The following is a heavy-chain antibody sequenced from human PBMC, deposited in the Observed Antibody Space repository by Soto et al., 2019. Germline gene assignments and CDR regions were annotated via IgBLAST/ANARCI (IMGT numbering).Heavy chain of an antibody. CDR1: GYTFPSYG. D-gene: IGHD6-6*01. J-gene: IGHJ4*02. Sequence: SEKVACKASGYTFPSYGISWVRQAPVQGREWTGWISAYNCNSNYAQKLQVRVTMTTDTSTSTAYIELRSLRSNHTADYCCACSPHSSSSKVDYWGQGALVTVSS. V-gene: IGHV1-18*04. CDR3: ACSPHSSSSKVDY. CDR2: ISAYNCNS.